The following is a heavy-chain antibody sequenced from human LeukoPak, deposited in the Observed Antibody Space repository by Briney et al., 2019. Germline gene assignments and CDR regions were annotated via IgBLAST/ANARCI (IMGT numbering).Heavy chain of an antibody. D-gene: IGHD6-19*01. J-gene: IGHJ4*02. Sequence: SETLSLTCTVSGGSISSGNYYWSWIRQPAGKGLEWIGRIYTSGSTNYNPSLKSRVTMSVDTSKNQFSLKLSSVTAADTAVYYCARDLGSGWYNYWGQGTLVTVSS. CDR1: GGSISSGNYY. CDR2: IYTSGST. V-gene: IGHV4-61*02. CDR3: ARDLGSGWYNY.